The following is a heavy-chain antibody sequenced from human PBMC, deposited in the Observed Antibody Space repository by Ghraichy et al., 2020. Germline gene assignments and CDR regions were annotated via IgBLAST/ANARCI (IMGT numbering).Heavy chain of an antibody. V-gene: IGHV3-33*01. D-gene: IGHD3-10*01. CDR2: IWYDGSNK. CDR1: GFTFSSYG. Sequence: GGSLRLSCAASGFTFSSYGMHWVRQAPGKGLEWVAVIWYDGSNKYYADSVKGRFTISRDNSKNTLYLQMNSLRAEDTAVYYCASLLDNYYGTKVYYGMDVWGQGTTVTVSS. CDR3: ASLLDNYYGTKVYYGMDV. J-gene: IGHJ6*02.